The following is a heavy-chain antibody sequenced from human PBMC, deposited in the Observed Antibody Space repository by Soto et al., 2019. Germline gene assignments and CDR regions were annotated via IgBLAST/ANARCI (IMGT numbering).Heavy chain of an antibody. CDR1: GFTFSTYG. Sequence: VQLVESGGGVVQPGRSLRLSCAASGFTFSTYGMHWVRQAPGKGLEWVAVISYDGSNDYYGDSVKGRFTVSRDNSKNTLYLQLDSLRPEDTAVYYCANGFHSYDTSGYETNYSGQGTLVTVSS. CDR2: ISYDGSND. V-gene: IGHV3-30*18. J-gene: IGHJ4*02. CDR3: ANGFHSYDTSGYETNY. D-gene: IGHD3-22*01.